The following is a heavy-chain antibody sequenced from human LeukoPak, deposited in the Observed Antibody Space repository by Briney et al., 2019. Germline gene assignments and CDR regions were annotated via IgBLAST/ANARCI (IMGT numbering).Heavy chain of an antibody. V-gene: IGHV3-74*01. D-gene: IGHD3-3*01. CDR3: AKDHYWSIDY. Sequence: GGSLRLSCAASGSVFSSNWMHWVRHAPGQGLVWVSRIKGDGISTNYADSVKGRFTISRDIAKNTLYLQMNSLRAEDTGVYYCAKDHYWSIDYWGRGTLVTVSS. CDR1: GSVFSSNW. CDR2: IKGDGIST. J-gene: IGHJ4*02.